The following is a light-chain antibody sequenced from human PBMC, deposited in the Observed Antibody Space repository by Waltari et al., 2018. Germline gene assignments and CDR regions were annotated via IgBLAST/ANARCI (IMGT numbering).Light chain of an antibody. CDR2: KAS. Sequence: DIQMTQSPPTLSASVGDRVTMTCRTSQTINNWLAWYQQKPGKAPKVRIYKASTLESGVPSRVSGSGSGTEFTRTISSLQPDDFATYYCQQYVSYSPLTFGGGTKVEIK. V-gene: IGKV1-5*03. J-gene: IGKJ4*01. CDR3: QQYVSYSPLT. CDR1: QTINNW.